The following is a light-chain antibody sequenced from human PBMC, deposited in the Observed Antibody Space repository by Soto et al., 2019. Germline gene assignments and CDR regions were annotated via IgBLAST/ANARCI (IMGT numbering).Light chain of an antibody. CDR1: ESLSTY. CDR3: QSYNDWPFT. V-gene: IGKV3-15*01. J-gene: IGKJ2*01. Sequence: IVMTQSPATLSVSPGERVTLSCRASESLSTYLAWYQQKPGQAPRLLIYGASTKASGIPARFSGSGSATDFTLTISSLQSEDFAVYYCQSYNDWPFTFGQGTKLEI. CDR2: GAS.